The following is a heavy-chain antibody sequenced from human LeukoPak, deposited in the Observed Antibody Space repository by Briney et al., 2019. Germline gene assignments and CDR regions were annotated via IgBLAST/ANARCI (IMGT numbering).Heavy chain of an antibody. CDR1: GYTFTSYG. V-gene: IGHV1-18*01. D-gene: IGHD2-15*01. CDR2: ISAYNGNT. CDR3: ARFCSGGSCYAPNYYYGMDV. Sequence: ASVKVSCKASGYTFTSYGISWVRQAPGQGLEWMGWISAYNGNTNYAQKLQGRVTMTTDTSTSTAYMELRSLRSDDTAVYYCARFCSGGSCYAPNYYYGMDVWGQGTTVTVSS. J-gene: IGHJ6*02.